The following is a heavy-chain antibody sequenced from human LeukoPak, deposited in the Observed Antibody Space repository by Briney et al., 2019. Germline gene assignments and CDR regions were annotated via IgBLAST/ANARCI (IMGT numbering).Heavy chain of an antibody. J-gene: IGHJ4*02. CDR2: IYYSGST. D-gene: IGHD2-2*01. V-gene: IGHV4-59*01. Sequence: SETLSLTCTVSGGSISSYYWSWIRQPPGKGLEWIGYIYYSGSTNYNPSLKSRVTISVDTSKNQFSLKLSSVTAADTAVYYCARTKSSSSLYFDYWGQGTLVTVSS. CDR3: ARTKSSSSLYFDY. CDR1: GGSISSYY.